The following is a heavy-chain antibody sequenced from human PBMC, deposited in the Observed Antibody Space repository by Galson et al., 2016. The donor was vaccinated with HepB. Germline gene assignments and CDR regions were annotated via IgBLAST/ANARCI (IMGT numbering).Heavy chain of an antibody. J-gene: IGHJ6*04. Sequence: SLRLSCAASGFTFSSYSMNWVRQAPGKGLEWVSFIHSSGKYIYYADSVKGRFTISRDNANSSLYLEMNNLRAEDTAVYYCARPRPPYYYYGMDVWGKGTTVTVSS. V-gene: IGHV3-21*01. CDR1: GFTFSSYS. CDR3: ARPRPPYYYYGMDV. CDR2: IHSSGKYI.